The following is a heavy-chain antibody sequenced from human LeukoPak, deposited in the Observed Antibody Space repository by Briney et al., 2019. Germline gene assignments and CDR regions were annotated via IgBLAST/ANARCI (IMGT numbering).Heavy chain of an antibody. CDR3: ARRVAGSYLDAFDI. CDR2: IIPIFGTA. V-gene: IGHV1-69*01. D-gene: IGHD1-26*01. J-gene: IGHJ3*02. Sequence: WASVKVSCKASGGTFSSYAISWVRQAPGQGLEWMGGIIPIFGTANYAQKFQGRVTITADESTSTAYMELRSLRSDDTAVYYCARRVAGSYLDAFDIWGQGTMVTVSS. CDR1: GGTFSSYA.